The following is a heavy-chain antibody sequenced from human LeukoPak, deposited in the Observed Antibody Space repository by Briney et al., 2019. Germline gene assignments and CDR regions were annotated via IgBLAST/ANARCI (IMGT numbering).Heavy chain of an antibody. CDR3: ARGFGVVTRGHYYFDY. V-gene: IGHV3-48*04. D-gene: IGHD3-3*01. Sequence: PGGFLRLSCAASGFTFNSYSMNWVRQAPGKGLEWVSHINSGGSSIDYADSVKGRFTISRDNAKNSLYLQMNSLRAEDTAVYYCARGFGVVTRGHYYFDYWGQGTLVTVSS. J-gene: IGHJ4*02. CDR1: GFTFNSYS. CDR2: INSGGSSI.